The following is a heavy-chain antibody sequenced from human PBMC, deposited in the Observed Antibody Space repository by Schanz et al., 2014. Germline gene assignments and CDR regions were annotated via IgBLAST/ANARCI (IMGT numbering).Heavy chain of an antibody. D-gene: IGHD1-26*01. CDR3: ARDRDQWDGNYLDY. Sequence: QVQLVQSGAEVKKPGASVKVSCKASGYTFTRYYIHWVRQAPGQGLEWLGIINPSGVSTSSAQEFQGRVTITADISTSTAYMDLSSLRSDDSAVYYCARDRDQWDGNYLDYWGQGTLVTVSS. V-gene: IGHV1-46*01. J-gene: IGHJ4*02. CDR2: INPSGVST. CDR1: GYTFTRYY.